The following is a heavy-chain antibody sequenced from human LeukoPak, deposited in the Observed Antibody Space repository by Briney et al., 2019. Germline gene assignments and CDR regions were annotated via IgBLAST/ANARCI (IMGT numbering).Heavy chain of an antibody. CDR1: GGTFSSYA. CDR3: ARDLRDIVVVVAASPYGMDV. V-gene: IGHV1-69*04. Sequence: SVKVSCKASGGTFSSYAISWVRQAPGQGLEWMGRIMPILGIANYAQKFQGRVTITADKSTSTAYMELSSLRSEDTAVYYCARDLRDIVVVVAASPYGMDVWGQGTTVTVSS. J-gene: IGHJ6*02. D-gene: IGHD2-15*01. CDR2: IMPILGIA.